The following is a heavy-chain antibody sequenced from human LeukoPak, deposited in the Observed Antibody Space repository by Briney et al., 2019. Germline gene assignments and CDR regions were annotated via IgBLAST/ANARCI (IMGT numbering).Heavy chain of an antibody. CDR3: AREGVHADSSGYYYDYYFDY. CDR1: GFTFSSYA. CDR2: ISYDGSNK. V-gene: IGHV3-30-3*01. Sequence: GGSLRLPCAASGFTFSSYAMHWVRQAPGKGLEWVAVISYDGSNKYYADSVKGRFTISRDNSKNTLYLQMNSLRAEDTAVYYCAREGVHADSSGYYYDYYFDYWGQGTLVTVSS. D-gene: IGHD3-22*01. J-gene: IGHJ4*02.